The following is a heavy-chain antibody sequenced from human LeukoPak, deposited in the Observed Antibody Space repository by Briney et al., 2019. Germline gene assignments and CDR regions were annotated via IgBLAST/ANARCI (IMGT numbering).Heavy chain of an antibody. CDR1: GFTFSSYA. V-gene: IGHV3-30*03. J-gene: IGHJ4*02. CDR2: ISYDGSNK. CDR3: ASDGYNSLDY. D-gene: IGHD5-24*01. Sequence: PGRSLRLSCAASGFTFSSYAMSWVRQAPGKGLEWVAVISYDGSNKYYADSVKGRFTISRDNSKNTLYLQMNSLRAEDTAVYYRASDGYNSLDYWGQGTLVTVSS.